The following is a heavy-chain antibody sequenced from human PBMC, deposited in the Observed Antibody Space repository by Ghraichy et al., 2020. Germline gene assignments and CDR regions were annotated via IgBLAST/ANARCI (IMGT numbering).Heavy chain of an antibody. D-gene: IGHD3-16*01. CDR2: ITSSGNTI. Sequence: GGSLRLSCAASGFTFSSYEMNWVRQAPGNGLEWISYITSSGNTIYYGDSVKGRFTISRDNAKNSLYLQMNSLRAEDTAVYYCAREAAMGPGSGDAFDIWGQGTMVTVSS. CDR1: GFTFSSYE. J-gene: IGHJ3*02. V-gene: IGHV3-48*03. CDR3: AREAAMGPGSGDAFDI.